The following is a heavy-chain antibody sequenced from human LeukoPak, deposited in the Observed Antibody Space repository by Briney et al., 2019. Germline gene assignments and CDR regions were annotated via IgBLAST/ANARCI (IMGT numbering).Heavy chain of an antibody. Sequence: ASVKVSCKASGYTFTGYYMHWVRQAPGQGLEWMGWINPNSGGTNYAQKFQGRVTMTRDTSISTAYMELSRLRSDDTAVYYCARDPSRYSSGWFEDYWGQGTLVTVSS. CDR1: GYTFTGYY. CDR3: ARDPSRYSSGWFEDY. D-gene: IGHD6-19*01. J-gene: IGHJ4*02. V-gene: IGHV1-2*02. CDR2: INPNSGGT.